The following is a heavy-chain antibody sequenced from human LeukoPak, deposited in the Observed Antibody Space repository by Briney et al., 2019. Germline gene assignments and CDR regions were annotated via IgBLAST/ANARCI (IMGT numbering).Heavy chain of an antibody. Sequence: SETLSLTCTVSDGSVSNYYWSWIRQPPGKGLEWIGYIYYSGSTNYNPSLKSRVTISLDASKNQVSLKLSSVTAADTAVYYCASLGGTYDFWGQGTRVTVSS. CDR3: ASLGGTYDF. V-gene: IGHV4-59*08. CDR1: DGSVSNYY. CDR2: IYYSGST. D-gene: IGHD1-26*01. J-gene: IGHJ4*02.